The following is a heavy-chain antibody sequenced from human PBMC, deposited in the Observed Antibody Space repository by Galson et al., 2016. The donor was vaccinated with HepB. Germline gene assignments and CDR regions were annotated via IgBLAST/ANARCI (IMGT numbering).Heavy chain of an antibody. CDR3: GSVFEY. D-gene: IGHD3-10*01. Sequence: SLRLSCAASGFTFTNYRIHWVRQAPGKGLVWVSGINNDGSRTFYADAVKGRFTISRDNAKNTLYLQMNSLRAEDTAVYYCGSVFEYWGQGTLVAVSS. CDR2: INNDGSRT. CDR1: GFTFTNYR. J-gene: IGHJ4*02. V-gene: IGHV3-74*01.